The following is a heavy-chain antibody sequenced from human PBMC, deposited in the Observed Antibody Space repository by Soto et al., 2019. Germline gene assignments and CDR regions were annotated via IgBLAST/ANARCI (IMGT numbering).Heavy chain of an antibody. J-gene: IGHJ5*02. CDR2: ISAYTDDP. Sequence: ASVKVSCKASGNTFTNFGVTWVRQAPGQGLEWMGWISAYTDDPNYAQKFQGRVTMTIDTSTSTAYLDLRSLRAEDTAVYYCAKTLRRHGITGRLDWFDPWGQGTLVTVSS. V-gene: IGHV1-18*01. CDR3: AKTLRRHGITGRLDWFDP. CDR1: GNTFTNFG. D-gene: IGHD1-20*01.